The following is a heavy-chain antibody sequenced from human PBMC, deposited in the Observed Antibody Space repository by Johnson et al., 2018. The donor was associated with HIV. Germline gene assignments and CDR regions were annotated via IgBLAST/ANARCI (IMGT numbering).Heavy chain of an antibody. CDR2: IYSGGST. V-gene: IGHV3-53*01. CDR3: VSSAQWSGWPPGAFDI. D-gene: IGHD6-19*01. J-gene: IGHJ3*02. CDR1: GFTVSSNY. Sequence: VQLVESGGGLIQPGGSLRLSCAASGFTVSSNYMSWVRQAPGKGLEWVSVIYSGGSTYYADSVKGRFTISRDNSKNTLDLQMNSLRAEDTVGYYCVSSAQWSGWPPGAFDIWGQGTMVTVSS.